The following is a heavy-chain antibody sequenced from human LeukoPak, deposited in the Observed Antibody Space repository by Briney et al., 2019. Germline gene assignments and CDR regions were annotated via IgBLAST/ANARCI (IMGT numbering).Heavy chain of an antibody. D-gene: IGHD3-22*01. CDR2: ISGSAART. CDR1: GFTFSSYP. J-gene: IGHJ4*02. CDR3: VKLLYDSSGYYQRYFDS. V-gene: IGHV3-23*01. Sequence: GGSLRLSCVASGFTFSSYPMSWVRQAPGKGLEWVSTISGSAARTYYADSVKGRFTISRDNAKNTLYLQMNSLRAEDTAVYYCVKLLYDSSGYYQRYFDSWGQGTLVTVSS.